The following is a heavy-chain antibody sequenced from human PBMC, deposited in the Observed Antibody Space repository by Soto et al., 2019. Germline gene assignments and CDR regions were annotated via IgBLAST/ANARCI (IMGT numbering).Heavy chain of an antibody. J-gene: IGHJ4*02. D-gene: IGHD1-26*01. CDR1: GFNVGANT. CDR2: ISSDGNHK. V-gene: IGHV3-30-3*01. Sequence: QVKLVESGGGVVQPGRSLRLSCATSGFNVGANTKHWVRQAPGKGLEWVAVISSDGNHKYYTDSVKGRFTISRDTSTNTLYLQMNSLRAEDTAVYYCARWEQPLFDYWGQGTLVTVSS. CDR3: ARWEQPLFDY.